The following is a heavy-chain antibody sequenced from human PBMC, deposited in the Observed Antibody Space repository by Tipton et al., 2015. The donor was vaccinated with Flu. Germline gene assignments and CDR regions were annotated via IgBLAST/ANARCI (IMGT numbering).Heavy chain of an antibody. D-gene: IGHD3-10*02. J-gene: IGHJ4*02. CDR3: ARHTGDSVRGVIDY. Sequence: TLSLTCFISGGSMTNGGYSWSWIRQPPGKGLEWVGFMYHGGSTVYNPSLKSRLTISVDTSKNQFSLRLSSVTAADTAVYYCARHTGDSVRGVIDYWGQGTLVTVSS. V-gene: IGHV4-30-2*01. CDR1: GGSMTNGGYS. CDR2: MYHGGST.